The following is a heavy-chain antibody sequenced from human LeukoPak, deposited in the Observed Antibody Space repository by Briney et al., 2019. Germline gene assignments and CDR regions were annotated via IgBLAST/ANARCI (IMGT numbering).Heavy chain of an antibody. CDR3: ARTIVDGGTSY. Sequence: ASVKVSCKASGYTFTSYYIHWVRQAPGQGLEWMGKINPSGGSTSYAQKFQGRVTMTRGTSTSTVYMELSSLRSEDTAVYYCARTIVDGGTSYWGQGTLVTVSS. V-gene: IGHV1-46*01. CDR1: GYTFTSYY. D-gene: IGHD2-15*01. J-gene: IGHJ4*02. CDR2: INPSGGST.